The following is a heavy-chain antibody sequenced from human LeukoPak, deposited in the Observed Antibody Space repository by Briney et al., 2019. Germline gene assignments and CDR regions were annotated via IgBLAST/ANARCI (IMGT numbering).Heavy chain of an antibody. J-gene: IGHJ4*02. CDR1: GYTFTSYD. CDR2: INPSGGST. Sequence: ASVKVSCKASGYTFTSYDINWVRQATGQGLEWMGIINPSGGSTNYPQKFQGRVTMTRDTSTSTVYMELSSLRSEDTAVYYCARDEDVVGATFDYWGQGTLVTVSS. V-gene: IGHV1-46*01. D-gene: IGHD2-15*01. CDR3: ARDEDVVGATFDY.